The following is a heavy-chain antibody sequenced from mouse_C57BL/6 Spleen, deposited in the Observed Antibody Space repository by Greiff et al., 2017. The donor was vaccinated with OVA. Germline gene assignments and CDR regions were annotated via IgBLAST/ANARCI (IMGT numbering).Heavy chain of an antibody. V-gene: IGHV1-52*01. J-gene: IGHJ2*01. CDR1: GYTFTSYW. CDR2: IDPSDSET. Sequence: QVQLQQPGAELVRPGSSVKLSCKASGYTFTSYWLHWVKQRPIQGLEWIGNIDPSDSETHYNQKFKDKATVTVDKSSSTAYMQLSSLTSEVSAVYYCARLGYPFDCWGQGTTLTVSS. D-gene: IGHD3-1*01. CDR3: ARLGYPFDC.